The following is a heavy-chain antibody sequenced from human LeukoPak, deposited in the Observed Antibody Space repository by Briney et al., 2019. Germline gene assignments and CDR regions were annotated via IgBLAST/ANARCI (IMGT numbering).Heavy chain of an antibody. J-gene: IGHJ6*03. D-gene: IGHD6-13*01. CDR3: ARFIAAAGYYYYYYMDV. CDR1: GFSFTTYW. CDR2: INQDGTEK. V-gene: IGHV3-7*03. Sequence: PGGSLRLSCAASGFSFTTYWMSWVRQAPGKGLEWVANINQDGTEKYYVDSVKGRFTISRDNAKNSLYLQMNSLRAEDTAVYYCARFIAAAGYYYYYYMDVWGKGTTVTISS.